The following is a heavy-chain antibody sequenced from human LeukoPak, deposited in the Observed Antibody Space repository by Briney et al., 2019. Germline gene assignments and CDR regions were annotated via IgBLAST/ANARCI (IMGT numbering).Heavy chain of an antibody. V-gene: IGHV3-30*02. Sequence: GGSLRLSCAASGNTFSTYGMHWVRQAPGKGLEWVAFIRFDGGNKYYADSVKGRFTISRDNSRNTPYLQMNSLRPEDTAVYYCAKDAPCTNGVCALSGWGQGTLVTVPS. J-gene: IGHJ4*02. CDR2: IRFDGGNK. CDR1: GNTFSTYG. CDR3: AKDAPCTNGVCALSG. D-gene: IGHD2-8*01.